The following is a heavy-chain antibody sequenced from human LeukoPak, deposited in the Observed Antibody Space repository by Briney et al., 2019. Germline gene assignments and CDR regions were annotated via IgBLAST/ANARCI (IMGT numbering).Heavy chain of an antibody. J-gene: IGHJ4*02. V-gene: IGHV3-23*01. CDR3: AKHSSSWHYFDY. Sequence: GGSLRLSCAASGFAFGDCGMSWVRQAPGKGLEWVSAISGSGGGTYFADSVKGRFTISRDNSKNTLFLQMDSLRADDTAVYYCAKHSSSWHYFDYWGQGTLVTVSS. CDR1: GFAFGDCG. CDR2: ISGSGGGT. D-gene: IGHD6-13*01.